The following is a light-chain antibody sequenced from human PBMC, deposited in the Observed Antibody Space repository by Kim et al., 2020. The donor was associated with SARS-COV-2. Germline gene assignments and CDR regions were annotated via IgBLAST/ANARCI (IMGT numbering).Light chain of an antibody. J-gene: IGKJ4*01. CDR3: QQYGSSPLT. CDR2: GAS. Sequence: EIVLTQYPGTLSLSPGERATLSCRASQSVRSSYLAWYQQKPGQAPRLLIYGASSRATGIPDRFSGSGSGTDFTLTISRLEPEDFAVYYCQQYGSSPLTFGGGTKVDIK. CDR1: QSVRSSY. V-gene: IGKV3-20*01.